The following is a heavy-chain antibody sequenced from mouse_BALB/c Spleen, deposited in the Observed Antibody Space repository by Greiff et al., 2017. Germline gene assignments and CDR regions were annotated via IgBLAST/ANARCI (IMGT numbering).Heavy chain of an antibody. J-gene: IGHJ2*01. D-gene: IGHD2-10*01. CDR3: ARHREPYYGLDY. CDR2: ISSGGGST. Sequence: EVMLVESGGGLVKPGGSLKLSCAASGFAFSSYDMSWVRQTPEKRLEWVAYISSGGGSTYYPDTVKGRFTISRDNAKNTLYLQMSSLKSEDTAMYYCARHREPYYGLDYWGQGTTLTVSS. CDR1: GFAFSSYD. V-gene: IGHV5-12-1*01.